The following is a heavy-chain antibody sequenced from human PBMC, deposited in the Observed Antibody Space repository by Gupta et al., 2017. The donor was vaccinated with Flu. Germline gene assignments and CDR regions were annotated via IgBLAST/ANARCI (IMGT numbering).Heavy chain of an antibody. J-gene: IGHJ5*02. D-gene: IGHD6-13*01. CDR2: INHSGST. V-gene: IGHV4-34*01. Sequence: QVQLQQWGAGLLKPSETLSLTCAVYGGSFSGYYWRWFRPPPGKGLEWIGEINHSGSTNYNPSLKSRVTISVDTSKNQFSLKLSSVTAADTAVYYCARVRLFYGSSWSTTTPTYNWFDPWGQGTLVTVSS. CDR1: GGSFSGYY. CDR3: ARVRLFYGSSWSTTTPTYNWFDP.